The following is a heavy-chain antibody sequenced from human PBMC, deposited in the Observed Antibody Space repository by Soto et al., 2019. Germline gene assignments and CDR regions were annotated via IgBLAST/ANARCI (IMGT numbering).Heavy chain of an antibody. V-gene: IGHV3-23*01. Sequence: EVQLLQSGGGLVQPGGSLRLSCAASGFTFSSYAISWVRQAPGKGLEWVSAISNSGGNTYYADSVMGRFTISRDNSKNTLFLQMNSLRAEDTAIYYCAKEWGQPLDYWGQGTLVTVSS. D-gene: IGHD7-27*01. CDR2: ISNSGGNT. CDR1: GFTFSSYA. J-gene: IGHJ4*02. CDR3: AKEWGQPLDY.